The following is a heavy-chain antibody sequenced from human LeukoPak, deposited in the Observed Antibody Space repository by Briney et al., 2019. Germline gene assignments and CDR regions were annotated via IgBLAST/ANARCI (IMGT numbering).Heavy chain of an antibody. Sequence: GGSLRLSCAASGFTVSSNYMSWVRQAPGKGLEWVAVISYDGSNKYYADSVKGRFTISRDNSKNTLYLQMNSLRAEDTAVYYCARLVSSSWYFDYWGQGTLVTVSS. V-gene: IGHV3-30*03. CDR2: ISYDGSNK. D-gene: IGHD6-13*01. J-gene: IGHJ4*02. CDR1: GFTVSSNY. CDR3: ARLVSSSWYFDY.